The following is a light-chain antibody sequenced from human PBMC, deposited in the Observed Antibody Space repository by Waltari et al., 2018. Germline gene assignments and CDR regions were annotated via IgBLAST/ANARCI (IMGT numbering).Light chain of an antibody. CDR1: QRISSY. J-gene: IGKJ1*01. CDR3: QQSSSPWT. Sequence: DIQMTQSPSSLSASVGDRVTITCRASQRISSYLNWYQQKPGKAPKLLIYAASSLQSGVPSRFSGSGSGTDFTLTVSSLQPEDFATYYCQQSSSPWTFGQGTEVEIK. CDR2: AAS. V-gene: IGKV1-39*01.